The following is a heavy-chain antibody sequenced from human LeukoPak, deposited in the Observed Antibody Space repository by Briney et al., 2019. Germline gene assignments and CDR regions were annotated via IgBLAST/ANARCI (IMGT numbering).Heavy chain of an antibody. J-gene: IGHJ4*02. CDR1: GFTFSSYW. V-gene: IGHV3-74*01. CDR2: INTDGSST. Sequence: SGGSLRLSCAASGFTFSSYWMHWVRQAPGKGLMWVSRINTDGSSTTYADSVKGRFTISRDNAKSTLYLQMNSLRAEDTAVYYCARESRYCSSTSCYRPEDYWGQGTLVTVSS. D-gene: IGHD2-2*01. CDR3: ARESRYCSSTSCYRPEDY.